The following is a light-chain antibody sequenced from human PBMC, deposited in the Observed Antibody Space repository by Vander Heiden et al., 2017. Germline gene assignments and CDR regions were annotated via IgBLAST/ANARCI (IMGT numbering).Light chain of an antibody. J-gene: IGKJ4*01. V-gene: IGKV1-39*01. CDR1: QSISSY. Sequence: DLQTSQSPSSLSASVGDRVTITCRASQSISSYLNWYQQKPGKAPKLLIYAASSLQSGVPSRCSGSGSGTDFTLTISSLQPEDFATYYCQQSYSTPLTFGGGTKVEIK. CDR2: AAS. CDR3: QQSYSTPLT.